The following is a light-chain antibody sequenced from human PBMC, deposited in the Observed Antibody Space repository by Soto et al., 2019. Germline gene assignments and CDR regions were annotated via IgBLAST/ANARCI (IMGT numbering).Light chain of an antibody. CDR3: QQYNSYSPT. CDR1: QSISFW. J-gene: IGKJ1*01. CDR2: KAS. V-gene: IGKV1-5*03. Sequence: DIQMTRSPSTLSASVGDRVTITCRASQSISFWLAWYQQKAGKAPNLLIYKASRLESGVPSRFSGSGSETEFTLTISGLQPGDSATYYCQQYNSYSPTFGQGTKVDIK.